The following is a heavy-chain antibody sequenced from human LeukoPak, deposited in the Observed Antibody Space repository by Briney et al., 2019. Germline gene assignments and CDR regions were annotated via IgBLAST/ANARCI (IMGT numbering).Heavy chain of an antibody. Sequence: GRSLRLSCAASGFTFSSDGMHWVRQAPGKGLEWLTLISYDANTKYYSDSVRGRFTVSRDNSKNTMYLQMNSLRPEDTAMYYCAKDRASSWSLDYWGQGNLVTVSS. CDR3: AKDRASSWSLDY. J-gene: IGHJ4*02. D-gene: IGHD6-13*01. CDR2: ISYDANTK. CDR1: GFTFSSDG. V-gene: IGHV3-30*18.